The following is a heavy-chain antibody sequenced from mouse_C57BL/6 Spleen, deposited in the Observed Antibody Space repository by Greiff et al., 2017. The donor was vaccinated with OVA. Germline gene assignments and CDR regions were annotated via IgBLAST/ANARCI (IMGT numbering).Heavy chain of an antibody. CDR3: ARVWEGAMDY. V-gene: IGHV3-6*01. J-gene: IGHJ4*01. CDR2: ISYDGSN. D-gene: IGHD4-1*01. Sequence: DVQLQESGPGLVKPSQSLSLTCSVTGYSITSGYYWNWIRQFPGNKLEWMGYISYDGSNNYNPSLKNRISITRDTSKNQFFLKLNSVTTEDTATYYCARVWEGAMDYWGQGTSVTVSS. CDR1: GYSITSGYY.